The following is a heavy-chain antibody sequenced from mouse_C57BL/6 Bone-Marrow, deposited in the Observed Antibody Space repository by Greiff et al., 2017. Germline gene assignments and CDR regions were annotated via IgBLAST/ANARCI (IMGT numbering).Heavy chain of an antibody. V-gene: IGHV1-11*01. CDR1: GYTFTDHI. Sequence: VQLVESGAELASPGASVTLSCKASGYTFTDHIMNWVKKRPGQGLEWIGRIYPVSGDTNYNQKFMGKATFSVYRSSSTVYMVLNSLTSEDPAVYYCGRGTGLRAMDYWGQGTSVTVSS. CDR2: IYPVSGDT. J-gene: IGHJ4*01. D-gene: IGHD3-1*01. CDR3: GRGTGLRAMDY.